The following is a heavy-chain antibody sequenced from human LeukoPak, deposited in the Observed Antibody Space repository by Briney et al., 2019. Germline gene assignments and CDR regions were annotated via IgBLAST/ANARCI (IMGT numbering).Heavy chain of an antibody. J-gene: IGHJ3*01. CDR1: GYTFTNYG. CDR3: ARRTYDGYGGIRRGDDAFDV. V-gene: IGHV1-18*01. Sequence: GASVKVSCKASGYTFTNYGISWVRQAPGQGLEWMAWISIHNGNTDYAQNFQGRVTMTTDTSTSTTYMELRSLRSDDTAMYFCARRTYDGYGGIRRGDDAFDVWGQGTIVTVSS. CDR2: ISIHNGNT. D-gene: IGHD2-15*01.